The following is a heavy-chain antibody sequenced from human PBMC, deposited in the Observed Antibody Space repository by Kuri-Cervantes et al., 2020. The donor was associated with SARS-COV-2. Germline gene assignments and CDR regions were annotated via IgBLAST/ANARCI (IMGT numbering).Heavy chain of an antibody. Sequence: SVKVSCKASGGTFSSYAISWVRQAPGQGLEWMGGIIPIFGTANYAQKFQGRVTITADESTSTAYMELRSLRSDDTAVYYCARDYGGNSWGPYYYYYGMDVWGQGTTVTVSS. CDR1: GGTFSSYA. CDR2: IIPIFGTA. D-gene: IGHD4-23*01. CDR3: ARDYGGNSWGPYYYYYGMDV. J-gene: IGHJ6*02. V-gene: IGHV1-69*13.